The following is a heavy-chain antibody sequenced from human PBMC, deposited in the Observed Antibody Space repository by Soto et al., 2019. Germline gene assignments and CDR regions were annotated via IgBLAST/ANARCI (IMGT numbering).Heavy chain of an antibody. CDR1: GGSITKSNYY. D-gene: IGHD1-7*01. V-gene: IGHV4-39*06. CDR3: AREARGWNYVNGPVDY. CDR2: IFFSGSP. Sequence: PSETLSLTCTVSGGSITKSNYYCGWIRQPPGRGLERIGSIFFSGSPYYSPSLKSRVTISVDTSKNQFPLRLSSVTSADTAVYYCAREARGWNYVNGPVDYCGQGTLVTVSS. J-gene: IGHJ4*02.